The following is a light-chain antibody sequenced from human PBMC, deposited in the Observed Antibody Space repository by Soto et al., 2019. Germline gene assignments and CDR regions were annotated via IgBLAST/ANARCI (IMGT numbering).Light chain of an antibody. J-gene: IGKJ5*01. V-gene: IGKV1-8*01. CDR1: QGISSY. CDR2: AAS. Sequence: AIRMTQSPSSFSASTGDRFTITCRASQGISSYLAWYQQKPGKAPKLLIYAASTLQSGVPSRFSGGGSGTDFTLTISCLQSEDFATYYCQQYYSYPITFGQGTRLEIK. CDR3: QQYYSYPIT.